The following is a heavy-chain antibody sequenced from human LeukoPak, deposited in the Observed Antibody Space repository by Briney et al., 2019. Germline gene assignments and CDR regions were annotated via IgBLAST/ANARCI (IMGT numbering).Heavy chain of an antibody. V-gene: IGHV4-61*09. J-gene: IGHJ4*02. CDR1: GGSISSGSYY. D-gene: IGHD4/OR15-4a*01. CDR2: IYTSGST. Sequence: PSETLSLTCTVSGGSISSGSYYWSWIRQPAGKGLEWIGHIYTSGSTNYNPSLKSRVTISVDTSKNQFSLKLSSVTAADTAVYYCAGATGAFDYWGQGTLVTVSS. CDR3: AGATGAFDY.